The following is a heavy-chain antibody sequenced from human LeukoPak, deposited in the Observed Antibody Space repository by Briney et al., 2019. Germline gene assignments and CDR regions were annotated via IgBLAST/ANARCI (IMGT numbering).Heavy chain of an antibody. CDR2: FSNTERT. J-gene: IGHJ4*02. CDR1: GASVSANY. CDR3: ATGAGWYEY. Sequence: PSETLSLTCTVSGASVSANYWSWLRQSPGKGLEWIAYFSNTERTNYNPSLRSRVTILADTSKNQLSLNVRSVTAADTAVYYCATGAGWYEYWGQGTQVSVFS. D-gene: IGHD6-19*01. V-gene: IGHV4-59*08.